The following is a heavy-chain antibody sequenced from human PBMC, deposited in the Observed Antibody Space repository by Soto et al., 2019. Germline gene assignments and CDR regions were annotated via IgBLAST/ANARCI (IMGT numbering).Heavy chain of an antibody. Sequence: GGSLRLSCAASGFTFSSYAMSWVRQAPGKGLEWVSAISGSGGSTYYADSVKGRFTISRDNSKNTLYLQMNSLRAEDTAVYYCAKDHRYCSSTSCYTGSFDYWGQGTLVTVSS. J-gene: IGHJ4*02. CDR2: ISGSGGST. V-gene: IGHV3-23*01. CDR1: GFTFSSYA. CDR3: AKDHRYCSSTSCYTGSFDY. D-gene: IGHD2-2*02.